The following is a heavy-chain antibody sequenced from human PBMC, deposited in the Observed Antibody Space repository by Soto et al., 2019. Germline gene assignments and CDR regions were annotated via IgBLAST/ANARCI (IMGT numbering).Heavy chain of an antibody. Sequence: QVQLVQSGAEVKKPGASVKVSCKASGYTFTSYGISWVRQAPGQGLAWMGWISAYNGNTNYAQKLQGRVTMTTDTATRAAYMELRSLRSDDTAVYYCAREYSSLPLGWFDPCGQGTLVTVSS. CDR1: GYTFTSYG. D-gene: IGHD6-6*01. CDR3: AREYSSLPLGWFDP. J-gene: IGHJ5*02. V-gene: IGHV1-18*04. CDR2: ISAYNGNT.